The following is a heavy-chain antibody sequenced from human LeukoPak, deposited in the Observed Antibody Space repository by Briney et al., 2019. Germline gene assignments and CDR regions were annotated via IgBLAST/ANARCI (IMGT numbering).Heavy chain of an antibody. J-gene: IGHJ4*02. CDR1: GFTFSTYG. D-gene: IGHD3-16*01. V-gene: IGHV3-23*01. Sequence: GGSLRLSCAASGFTFSTYGMSWVRQAPGKGLEWVSAISGSGGSTYYADSVKGRFNISRDNSKNTLYLQMNSLRAEDTAVYYCAKDGGASDYWGQGTLVTVSS. CDR3: AKDGGASDY. CDR2: ISGSGGST.